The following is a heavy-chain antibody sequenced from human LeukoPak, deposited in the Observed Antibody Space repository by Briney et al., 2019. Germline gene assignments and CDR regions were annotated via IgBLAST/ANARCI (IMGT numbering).Heavy chain of an antibody. CDR2: INHSGST. J-gene: IGHJ5*02. CDR3: ARLGSGSAYNWFDP. Sequence: PSETLSLTCAVYGGSFSGYYWSWIRQPPGKGLEWIGEINHSGSTNYSPSLKSRVTISVDTSKNQFSLKLSSVTAADTAVYYCARLGSGSAYNWFDPWGQGTLVTVSS. CDR1: GGSFSGYY. V-gene: IGHV4-34*01. D-gene: IGHD3-10*01.